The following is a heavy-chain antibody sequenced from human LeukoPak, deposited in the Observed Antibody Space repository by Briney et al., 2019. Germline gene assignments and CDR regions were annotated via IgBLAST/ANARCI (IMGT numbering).Heavy chain of an antibody. Sequence: PSETLSLTCVVSGGSISSSNWWSWVRQPPGKGLEWIGEIYHSGSTNYNPSLKSRVTISVDKSKNQFSLKLSSVTAADTAVYYCARVGYDFWSGYYAYWFDPWGQGTLVTVSS. D-gene: IGHD3-3*01. V-gene: IGHV4-4*02. J-gene: IGHJ5*02. CDR3: ARVGYDFWSGYYAYWFDP. CDR2: IYHSGST. CDR1: GGSISSSNW.